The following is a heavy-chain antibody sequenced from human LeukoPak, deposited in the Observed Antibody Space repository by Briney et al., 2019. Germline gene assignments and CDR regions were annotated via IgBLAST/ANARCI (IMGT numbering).Heavy chain of an antibody. J-gene: IGHJ6*03. V-gene: IGHV1-2*02. D-gene: IGHD3-16*01. Sequence: ASVKVSCKASGYTFTSYDINWVRQAPGQGLEWMGWINPNSGGTNYAQKFQGRVTMTRDTSISTAYMELSRLRSNDTAVYYCARGNGYYYYMDVWGKGTTVTVSS. CDR3: ARGNGYYYYMDV. CDR2: INPNSGGT. CDR1: GYTFTSYD.